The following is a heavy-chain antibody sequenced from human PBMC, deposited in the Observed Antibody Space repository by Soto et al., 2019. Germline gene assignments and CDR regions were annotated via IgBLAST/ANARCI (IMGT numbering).Heavy chain of an antibody. D-gene: IGHD6-19*01. CDR2: INVYNCNT. J-gene: IGHJ4*02. CDR3: ARISSARSGWPPDY. V-gene: IGHV1-18*04. Sequence: QVQLVQSGAEVKKPGASVKVSCKASGYTFTSYNIGWVRQAPGQGLEWMGWINVYNCNTKYAQQLEGRVTLTTDTSTSTAYMDLRSLRSDDPAVYYCARISSARSGWPPDYWGQGTLVTVSS. CDR1: GYTFTSYN.